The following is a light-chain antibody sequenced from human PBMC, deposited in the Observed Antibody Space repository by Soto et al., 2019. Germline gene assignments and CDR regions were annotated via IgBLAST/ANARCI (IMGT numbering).Light chain of an antibody. CDR3: QQYVNLPLT. CDR2: DAS. J-gene: IGKJ5*01. Sequence: DIQMTQSPSSLSASVGDRVTITCRASQGIDMFLNWFQQKPGKAPKLLIYDASNLETGVPSRFSGSGSGSDFTFTINNLQPEDIATYYCQQYVNLPLTFGQGTRLEI. CDR1: QGIDMF. V-gene: IGKV1-33*01.